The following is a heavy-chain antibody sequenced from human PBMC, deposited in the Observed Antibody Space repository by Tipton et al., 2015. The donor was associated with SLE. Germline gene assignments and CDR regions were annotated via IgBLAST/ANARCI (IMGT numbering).Heavy chain of an antibody. CDR3: ARDRGRTRRGFDY. J-gene: IGHJ4*02. Sequence: TLSLTCAVYGGSFSGYYWGWIRQPPGKGPEWIGTIYHSGDTYYNPSLKSRVTLTVDTSKNQFSLSLNSVTAADTAVYYCARDRGRTRRGFDYWGPGTLVTVSS. CDR1: GGSFSGYY. CDR2: IYHSGDT. D-gene: IGHD2-15*01. V-gene: IGHV4-34*01.